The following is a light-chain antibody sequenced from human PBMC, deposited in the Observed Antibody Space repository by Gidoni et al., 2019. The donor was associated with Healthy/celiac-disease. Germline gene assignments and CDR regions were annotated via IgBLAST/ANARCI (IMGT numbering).Light chain of an antibody. CDR2: AAS. J-gene: IGKJ2*01. V-gene: IGKV1-NL1*01. CDR1: QGISNS. CDR3: QQYYSTPPT. Sequence: DIQLTQSPSSLSASVGDRVTITCRASQGISNSLAWYQQKPGKAPKLLLYAASRMESGVPSRFSGSGSGTDYTLTISSLQPEDFATYYCQQYYSTPPTFGQGTKLEIK.